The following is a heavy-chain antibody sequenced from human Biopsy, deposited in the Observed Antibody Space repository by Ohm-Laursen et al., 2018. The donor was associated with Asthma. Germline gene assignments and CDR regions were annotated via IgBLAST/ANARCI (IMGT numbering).Heavy chain of an antibody. CDR3: AGFCSGGNCPDH. Sequence: SDTLSLTWAVSGVSIRSYYRTWIRQPPGKGLEWIGNIHYSGSTYSNPSLKSRVTISVDTSKKQISLRLSSVIAADTAVYYCAGFCSGGNCPDHWGQGTLVTVSS. V-gene: IGHV4-59*07. D-gene: IGHD2-15*01. J-gene: IGHJ4*02. CDR1: GVSIRSYY. CDR2: IHYSGST.